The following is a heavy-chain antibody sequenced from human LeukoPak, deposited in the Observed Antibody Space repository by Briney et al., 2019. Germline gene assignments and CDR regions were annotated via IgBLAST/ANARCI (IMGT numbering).Heavy chain of an antibody. D-gene: IGHD2-2*01. Sequence: GDPLKISGKGPGSSFTSYWIAWVRQTLGKGLEWRGIIYPGDSDTRYSPSFQGQVTISHGKSISTAYLQWSSLKASDTAMYFCARAIYDAFDIWGQGTIVTVSS. J-gene: IGHJ3*02. CDR3: ARAIYDAFDI. CDR1: GSSFTSYW. CDR2: IYPGDSDT. V-gene: IGHV5-51*01.